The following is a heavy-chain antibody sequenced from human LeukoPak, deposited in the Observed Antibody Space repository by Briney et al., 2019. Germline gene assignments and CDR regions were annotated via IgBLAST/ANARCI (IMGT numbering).Heavy chain of an antibody. D-gene: IGHD3-10*01. Sequence: PGTSLRLSCTASGCNFGRFGMHWVRQAPGQGPEWVAVLWFDESKEFYAESVKGRFNISRDNSKDTLYLHMSNLRAGDTAMYYCVRGGENFFDYWGQGTLVTVSS. CDR1: GCNFGRFG. CDR2: LWFDESKE. CDR3: VRGGENFFDY. V-gene: IGHV3-33*01. J-gene: IGHJ4*02.